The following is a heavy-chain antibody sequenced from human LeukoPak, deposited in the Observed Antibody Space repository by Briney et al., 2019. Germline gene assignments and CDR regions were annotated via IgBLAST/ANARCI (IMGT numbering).Heavy chain of an antibody. CDR2: THYIKST. D-gene: IGHD3-10*01. Sequence: SETLSLTCTVSDGSISSTSYYWGWLRQPPGKGLEWVGSTHYIKSTFYSPSLKSRVTMSVDTSKNLFSLKLSSVTAADTAVYFCARQRAWFGEWAFDYWGQGALVTVSS. CDR3: ARQRAWFGEWAFDY. CDR1: DGSISSTSYY. J-gene: IGHJ4*02. V-gene: IGHV4-39*01.